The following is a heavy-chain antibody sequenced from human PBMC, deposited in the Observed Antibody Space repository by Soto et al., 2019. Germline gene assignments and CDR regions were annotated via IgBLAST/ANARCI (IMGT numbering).Heavy chain of an antibody. CDR2: ISYDGSNK. Sequence: PGGSLRLSCAASGFTFSSYGMHWVRQAPGKGLEWVAVISYDGSNKHYADSVKGRFTISRDNSKNTLYLQMNSLRAEDTAVYYCAKDGYGPDIFDYWGQGTLVTVSS. J-gene: IGHJ4*02. V-gene: IGHV3-30*18. CDR3: AKDGYGPDIFDY. D-gene: IGHD5-18*01. CDR1: GFTFSSYG.